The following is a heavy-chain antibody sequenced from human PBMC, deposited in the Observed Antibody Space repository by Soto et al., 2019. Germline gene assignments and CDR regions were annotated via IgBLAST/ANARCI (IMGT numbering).Heavy chain of an antibody. Sequence: PGGSLRLSCAASGFTFSSYAMSWVRQAPGRGLEWVSLISGSAGRTYYADSVKGRFTISRDNSRNTLYLQMNSLRGEDTAVYHCAKDLHIVGYGGFDYWGQGA. CDR1: GFTFSSYA. J-gene: IGHJ4*02. CDR2: ISGSAGRT. V-gene: IGHV3-23*01. D-gene: IGHD5-12*01. CDR3: AKDLHIVGYGGFDY.